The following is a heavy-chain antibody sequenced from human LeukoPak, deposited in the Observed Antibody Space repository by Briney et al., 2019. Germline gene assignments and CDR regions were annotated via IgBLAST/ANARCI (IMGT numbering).Heavy chain of an antibody. Sequence: SETLSLTCAVSGASINDFYWTWIRQPPGKGLEWIGYVYYGGSTNYNPSLKSRVSMSVDTSKNQFSLTLTSVTVVDTAFYYCARGGIRGYSAFDNLDFWGLGTHVTVSS. CDR2: VYYGGST. J-gene: IGHJ4*02. CDR1: GASINDFY. V-gene: IGHV4-59*01. D-gene: IGHD5-12*01. CDR3: ARGGIRGYSAFDNLDF.